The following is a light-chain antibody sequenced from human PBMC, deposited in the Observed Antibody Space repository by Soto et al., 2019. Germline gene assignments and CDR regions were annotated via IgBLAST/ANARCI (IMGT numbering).Light chain of an antibody. CDR1: QSISTW. Sequence: DIQMTQSPSTLSASVGNRITISFRASQSISTWLAWYQQKPGKAPKLLLYKASTLESGVPSRFSGSGSGTEFTLTISSLQPDDFATYYCQQYYSSWTFGQGTKVDIK. J-gene: IGKJ1*01. CDR2: KAS. V-gene: IGKV1-5*03. CDR3: QQYYSSWT.